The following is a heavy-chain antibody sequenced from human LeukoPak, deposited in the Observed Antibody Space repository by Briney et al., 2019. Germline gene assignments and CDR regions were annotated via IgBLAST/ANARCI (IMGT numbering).Heavy chain of an antibody. V-gene: IGHV3-21*01. D-gene: IGHD3-16*01. J-gene: IGHJ3*01. CDR1: GFTFSSYS. CDR3: ARGWGSNVYASAFDV. Sequence: GGSLRLSCAASGFTFSSYSISWLRQAPGKGLEWVSSISSSGSYIYYADSVKGRFTISRDNAKNSLYLQMNSLRAEDTAVYYCARGWGSNVYASAFDVWGQGTMVTVSS. CDR2: ISSSGSYI.